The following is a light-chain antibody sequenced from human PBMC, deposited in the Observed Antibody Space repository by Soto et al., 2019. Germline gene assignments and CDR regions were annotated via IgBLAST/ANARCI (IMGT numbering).Light chain of an antibody. CDR2: DVS. Sequence: ALTQPRSVTGSPGQSVTISCTGTSSDVGGYNYVSWYQQHPGKAPKLMIYDVSKRPSGVPDRFSGSKSGNTASLTISGLQAEDEADYYCCSYAGSYVFGTGTKVTVL. J-gene: IGLJ1*01. CDR3: CSYAGSYV. V-gene: IGLV2-11*01. CDR1: SSDVGGYNY.